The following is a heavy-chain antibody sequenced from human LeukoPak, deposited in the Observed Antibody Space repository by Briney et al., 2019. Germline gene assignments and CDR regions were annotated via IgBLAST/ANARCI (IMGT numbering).Heavy chain of an antibody. CDR2: INHSGST. D-gene: IGHD3-10*01. V-gene: IGHV4-34*01. J-gene: IGHJ4*02. CDR3: ASLNYYGSGSYYIGL. Sequence: SETLSLTCAVYGGSFSGYYWSWIRQPPGKGLEWIGEINHSGSTNYNPSLKSRVTISVDKSKNQFSLKLSSVTAADTAVYYCASLNYYGSGSYYIGLWGQGTLVTVSS. CDR1: GGSFSGYY.